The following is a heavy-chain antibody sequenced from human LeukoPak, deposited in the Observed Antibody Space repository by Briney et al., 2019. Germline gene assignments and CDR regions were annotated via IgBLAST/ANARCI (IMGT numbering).Heavy chain of an antibody. CDR2: ISNDGSRK. J-gene: IGHJ4*02. D-gene: IGHD3-3*01. Sequence: PGRSLRLSCAPSGFTFSRHGMHWVRQAPGKGLEWVAIISNDGSRKYYAHSMEGRFTISRDNSKNTLYLQMDSLRAEDTAVYYCARDRAWNYFDYWGQGTLVTVSS. CDR1: GFTFSRHG. V-gene: IGHV3-30*03. CDR3: ARDRAWNYFDY.